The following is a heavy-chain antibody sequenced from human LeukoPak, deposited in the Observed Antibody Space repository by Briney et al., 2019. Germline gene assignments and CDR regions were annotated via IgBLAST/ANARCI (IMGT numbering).Heavy chain of an antibody. V-gene: IGHV4-59*01. CDR1: GGSISSYY. Sequence: PSETLSLTCTVSGGSISSYYWSWIRQPPGKGLEWIGYIYYSGTTNYNPSLKSRVTISVDTSKNQFSLKLSSVTAADTAVYYCARGGDSSGYYYPVFDYWGQGTLVTVSS. CDR2: IYYSGTT. D-gene: IGHD3-22*01. J-gene: IGHJ4*02. CDR3: ARGGDSSGYYYPVFDY.